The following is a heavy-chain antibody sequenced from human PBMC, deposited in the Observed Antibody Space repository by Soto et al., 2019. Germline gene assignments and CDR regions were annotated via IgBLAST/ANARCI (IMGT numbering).Heavy chain of an antibody. J-gene: IGHJ3*02. CDR1: GYTXTSYG. CDR3: ARDRPNSSPSDAFDI. D-gene: IGHD6-13*01. Sequence: GXSXKVSCKDSGYTXTSYGMRWVRQAPGQGLEWMGWIRAYNGNTNYAKKLQGRVTMTTDTSTGTAYMELRSLRSDDTAVYYCARDRPNSSPSDAFDIWGQGTMVTVSS. V-gene: IGHV1-18*01. CDR2: IRAYNGNT.